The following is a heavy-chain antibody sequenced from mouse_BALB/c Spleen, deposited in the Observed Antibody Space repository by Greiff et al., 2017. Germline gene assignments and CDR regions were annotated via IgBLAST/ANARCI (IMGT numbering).Heavy chain of an antibody. CDR2: ISSGSSTI. CDR1: GFTFSSFG. D-gene: IGHD3-1*01. Sequence: VQLKESGGGLVQPGGSRKLSCAASGFTFSSFGMHWVRQAPEKGLEWVAYISSGSSTIYYADTVKGRFTISRDNPKNTLFLQMTSLRSEDTAMYYCARGLDYFDYWGQGTTLTVSS. J-gene: IGHJ2*01. CDR3: ARGLDYFDY. V-gene: IGHV5-17*02.